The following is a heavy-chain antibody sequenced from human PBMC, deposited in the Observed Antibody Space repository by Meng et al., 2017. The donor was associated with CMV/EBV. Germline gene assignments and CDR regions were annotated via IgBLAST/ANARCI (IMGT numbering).Heavy chain of an antibody. CDR2: ISDSGSRT. CDR1: GFTFSSYA. CDR3: EGSDF. V-gene: IGHV3-23*01. J-gene: IGHJ4*02. Sequence: PGGSLSLSCAASGFTFSSYAMSWARQTPGKGLEWVSTISDSGSRTHYADSVKGRFTVSRDNSKNTLSLLMSSLRADDTAIYYCEGSDFWGQGTLVTVSS.